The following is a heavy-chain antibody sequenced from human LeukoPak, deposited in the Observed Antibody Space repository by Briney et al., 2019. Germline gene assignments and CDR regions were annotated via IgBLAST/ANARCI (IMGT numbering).Heavy chain of an antibody. CDR3: ARGYVWGSYRSYYFDY. Sequence: PSETLSLTCAVYGGSFSGYYWSWIRQPPGKGLEWIGEINHSGSTNYNPPLKSRVTISVDTSKNQFSLKMSSVTAADTAVYYCARGYVWGSYRSYYFDYWGQGTLDTVSS. D-gene: IGHD3-16*02. CDR1: GGSFSGYY. J-gene: IGHJ4*02. CDR2: INHSGST. V-gene: IGHV4-34*01.